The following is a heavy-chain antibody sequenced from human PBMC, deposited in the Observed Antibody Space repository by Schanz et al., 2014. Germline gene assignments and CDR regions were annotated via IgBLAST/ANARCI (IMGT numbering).Heavy chain of an antibody. J-gene: IGHJ4*02. Sequence: VQLVESGGGVVQPGRSLRLSCAASGFTFSTYAMSWVRQAPGKGLEWVSALSGSGGSTYYADSVKGRFTISRDNAKNSLYLQMNSLRAEDTAVYYCARDAADFYDILTEEDYWGQGTLVTVSS. CDR3: ARDAADFYDILTEEDY. CDR2: LSGSGGST. V-gene: IGHV3-23*04. CDR1: GFTFSTYA. D-gene: IGHD3-9*01.